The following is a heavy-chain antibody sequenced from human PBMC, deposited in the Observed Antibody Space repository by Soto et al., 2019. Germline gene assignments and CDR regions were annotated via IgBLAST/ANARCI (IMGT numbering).Heavy chain of an antibody. D-gene: IGHD6-19*01. CDR1: GFSFSSFW. Sequence: LRLSCAASGFSFSSFWMSWVRQAPGKGLEWVANIKGDGSEKFSVDSVKGRFIISRDNAENALYLQMSSLRAEDTAVYFCARWGYNSGWSIDYWGQGTLVTVSS. J-gene: IGHJ4*02. CDR3: ARWGYNSGWSIDY. V-gene: IGHV3-7*01. CDR2: IKGDGSEK.